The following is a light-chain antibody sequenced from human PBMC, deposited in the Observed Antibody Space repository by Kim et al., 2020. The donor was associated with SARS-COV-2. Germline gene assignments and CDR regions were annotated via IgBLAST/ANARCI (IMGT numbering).Light chain of an antibody. CDR1: QSVSSSY. V-gene: IGKV3-20*01. Sequence: PGERATLSCRASQSVSSSYLAWYQQKPGQAPRLLIYGASSRATDIPDRFSGSGSGTDFTFTISRLEPEDFTVYYCQQYGSSPPITFGQGTRLEIK. J-gene: IGKJ5*01. CDR3: QQYGSSPPIT. CDR2: GAS.